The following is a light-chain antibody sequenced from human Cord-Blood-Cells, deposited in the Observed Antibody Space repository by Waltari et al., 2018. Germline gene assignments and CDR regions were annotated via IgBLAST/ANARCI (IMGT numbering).Light chain of an antibody. CDR3: QERSNWPLT. V-gene: IGKV3-11*01. CDR2: DAS. Sequence: EIVLPQSPATLSLSPGERAPLSCRASQSVSSYLAWYQQKPGQAPRLLIYDASNRATGIPARFSGSGSGTDFTLTISSLEPEDFAVYYCQERSNWPLTCGGGTKVEIK. CDR1: QSVSSY. J-gene: IGKJ4*01.